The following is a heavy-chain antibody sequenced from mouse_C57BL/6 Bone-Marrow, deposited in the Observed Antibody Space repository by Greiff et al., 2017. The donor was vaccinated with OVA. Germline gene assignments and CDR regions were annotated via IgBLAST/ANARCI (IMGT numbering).Heavy chain of an antibody. J-gene: IGHJ2*01. CDR2: IWGDGST. Sequence: VQLQESGPGLVAPSQSLSITCTVSGFSLTSYGVSWVRQPPGKGLEWLGVIWGDGSTNYHSALISRLSISKDNSKSHAFLQLNRRETDDTATYYCAKGGNCDDWGQGTTRTVSS. V-gene: IGHV2-3*01. CDR3: AKGGNCDD. CDR1: GFSLTSYG.